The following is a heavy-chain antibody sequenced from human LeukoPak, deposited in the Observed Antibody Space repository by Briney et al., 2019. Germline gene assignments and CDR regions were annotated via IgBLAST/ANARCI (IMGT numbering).Heavy chain of an antibody. V-gene: IGHV3-21*01. CDR1: GFTFSSYS. Sequence: GGSLRLSCAASGFTFSSYSMNWVRQAPGKGLGWVSSISSSSSYIYYADSVKGRFTISRDNAKNSLCLQMNSLRAEDTAVYYCARGSSKFDYWGQGTLVTVSS. D-gene: IGHD1-26*01. J-gene: IGHJ4*02. CDR3: ARGSSKFDY. CDR2: ISSSSSYI.